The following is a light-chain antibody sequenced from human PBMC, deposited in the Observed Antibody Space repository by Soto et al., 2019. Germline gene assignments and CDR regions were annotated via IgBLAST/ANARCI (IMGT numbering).Light chain of an antibody. J-gene: IGKJ4*01. Sequence: EIVLTQSPATLSLSPGERATLACRASQSVGSYFAWYQQKPGQAPRLLIYDAFSRATGIPARFSGSGSGTDFTLTISSLEPEDFAVYYCQQRSNWPLTFGGGTKLEIK. CDR2: DAF. V-gene: IGKV3-11*01. CDR1: QSVGSY. CDR3: QQRSNWPLT.